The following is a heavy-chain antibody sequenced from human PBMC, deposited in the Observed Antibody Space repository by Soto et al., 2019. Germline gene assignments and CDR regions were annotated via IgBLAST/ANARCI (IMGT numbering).Heavy chain of an antibody. Sequence: EVQLVESGGGLVQPGGSLKLSCAASGFTFSGSAMHWVRQASGKGLEWVGRIRSEAKSYATAYAASVKGRFSISRDDSKNTAYLQMNSPKTEDTAVYYCTRWGDEQLVPFDYWGQGTLVTVSS. V-gene: IGHV3-73*02. CDR2: IRSEAKSYAT. J-gene: IGHJ4*02. CDR3: TRWGDEQLVPFDY. D-gene: IGHD6-13*01. CDR1: GFTFSGSA.